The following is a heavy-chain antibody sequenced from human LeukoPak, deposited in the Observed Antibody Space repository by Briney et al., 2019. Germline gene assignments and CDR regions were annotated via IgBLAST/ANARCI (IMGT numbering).Heavy chain of an antibody. CDR1: GFTFSSYS. Sequence: GGSLRLSCAASGFTFSSYSMSWVRQAPGKGLEWVSSISSSSSYIYYADSVKGRFTISRDNAKNSLYLQMNSLRAEDTAVYYCATLGYCSSTSCYVGVHSWGQGTLVTVSS. CDR2: ISSSSSYI. J-gene: IGHJ4*02. D-gene: IGHD2-2*01. CDR3: ATLGYCSSTSCYVGVHS. V-gene: IGHV3-21*01.